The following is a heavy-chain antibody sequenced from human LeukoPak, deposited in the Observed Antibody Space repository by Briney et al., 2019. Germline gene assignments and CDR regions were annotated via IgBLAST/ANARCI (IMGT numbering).Heavy chain of an antibody. V-gene: IGHV1-18*04. CDR3: ARDGESGYDSFDWFDP. CDR2: ISGYNGKT. Sequence: GASVKVSCKASGYTFSSHGISWVRQAPGQGLEWMGWISGYNGKTNYAPNFQGRVTMNTDTSTSTAYLELRSLRSDDTAVYYCARDGESGYDSFDWFDPWGQGTLVTVSS. J-gene: IGHJ5*02. CDR1: GYTFSSHG. D-gene: IGHD5-12*01.